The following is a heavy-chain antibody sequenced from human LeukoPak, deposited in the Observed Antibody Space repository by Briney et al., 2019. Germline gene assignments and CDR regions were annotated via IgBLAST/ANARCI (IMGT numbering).Heavy chain of an antibody. CDR2: IRSSGSSTI. V-gene: IGHV3-11*01. Sequence: GESLRLSCAASGFTFSDYYMSWIRQAPGKGLEWVSYIRSSGSSTIYYADSVKGRFTISRDNAKNSLYLQMNSLRAEDTAVYYCARDLFGMAYYFDYWGQGTLVTVSS. J-gene: IGHJ4*02. CDR3: ARDLFGMAYYFDY. CDR1: GFTFSDYY. D-gene: IGHD3-16*01.